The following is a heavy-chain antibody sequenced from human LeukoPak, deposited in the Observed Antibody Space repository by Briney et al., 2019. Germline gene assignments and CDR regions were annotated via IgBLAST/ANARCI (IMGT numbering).Heavy chain of an antibody. J-gene: IGHJ6*03. V-gene: IGHV4-38-2*02. CDR3: ARVRCSGGSCPYYYYYYYMDV. Sequence: SETLSLTCTVSGYSISTGYYWDWIRQPPGKGLEWIGTFYHGGSTYYNPSLQSRVTISIDTSKNQFSLKLRFVTAADTAVYYCARVRCSGGSCPYYYYYYYMDVWGKGTTVTVSS. CDR2: FYHGGST. D-gene: IGHD2-15*01. CDR1: GYSISTGYY.